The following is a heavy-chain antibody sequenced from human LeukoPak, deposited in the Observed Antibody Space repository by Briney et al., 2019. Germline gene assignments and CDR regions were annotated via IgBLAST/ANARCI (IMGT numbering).Heavy chain of an antibody. Sequence: SETLSLTCTASGGSFSSSSYYWGWIRQPPGKGLEWIGSIYYNGSTSYNPSLKSRVTISVDTSKNQFSLKLSSVTAADTAVYYCAGGIFGVVINYYHYYMDVWGKGTTVTVSS. J-gene: IGHJ6*03. D-gene: IGHD3-3*01. CDR2: IYYNGST. V-gene: IGHV4-39*07. CDR1: GGSFSSSSYY. CDR3: AGGIFGVVINYYHYYMDV.